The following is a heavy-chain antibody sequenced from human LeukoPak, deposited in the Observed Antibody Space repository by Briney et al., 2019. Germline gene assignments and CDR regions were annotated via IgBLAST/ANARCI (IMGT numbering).Heavy chain of an antibody. CDR1: GYIFTGYY. J-gene: IGHJ4*02. CDR2: INPSSGGT. CDR3: VRWKDYYGSGNRYFDY. V-gene: IGHV1-2*02. D-gene: IGHD3-10*01. Sequence: ASVKVSCKASGYIFTGYYMHWVRQAPGQGLEWMGWINPSSGGTNYAQNFRGRVTMTRDTSITTSYMELSRLRSDDTAVYYCVRWKDYYGSGNRYFDYWGQGTLVTVSS.